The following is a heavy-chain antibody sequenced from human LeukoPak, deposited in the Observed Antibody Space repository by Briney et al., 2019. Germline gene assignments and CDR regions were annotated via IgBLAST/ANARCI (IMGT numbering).Heavy chain of an antibody. CDR2: ISASGGGT. V-gene: IGHV3-23*01. CDR3: AKDLGIAVEPKSLYGMDV. J-gene: IGHJ6*02. CDR1: GFTFSNYA. D-gene: IGHD6-19*01. Sequence: GGSLRLSCAASGFTFSNYALSWVRQAPGGGLEWLSSISASGGGTYYADSVKGRFTISRDNSKNTLYLQMNSLRAEDTAVYYCAKDLGIAVEPKSLYGMDVWGQGTTVTVSS.